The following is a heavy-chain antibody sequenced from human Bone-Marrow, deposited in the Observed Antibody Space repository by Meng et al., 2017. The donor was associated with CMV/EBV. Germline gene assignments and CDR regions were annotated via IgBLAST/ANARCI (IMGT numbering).Heavy chain of an antibody. J-gene: IGHJ6*02. CDR2: IIPILGIA. V-gene: IGHV1-69*04. Sequence: SVKVSCKASGYTFTGYYMHWVRQAPGQGLEWMGRIIPILGIANYAQKFQGRVTITADKSTSTAYMELSSLRSEDTAVYYCARDKQLVLETHRYYGMDVWGQGTTVTVSS. CDR3: ARDKQLVLETHRYYGMDV. CDR1: GYTFTGYY. D-gene: IGHD6-6*01.